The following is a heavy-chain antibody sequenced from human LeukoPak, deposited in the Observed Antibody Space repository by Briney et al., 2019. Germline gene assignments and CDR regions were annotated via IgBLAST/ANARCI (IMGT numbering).Heavy chain of an antibody. Sequence: GGSLRLSCAASGFTVSSNYMSWVRQAPGKGLEWVSVIYSGGSTYYAESVKGRFTISRDNSKNTLYLQMSSLRAEDTAVYYCAKDQAIGYSYGYYYYGMYVWGQGTTVTVSS. D-gene: IGHD5-18*01. V-gene: IGHV3-53*01. CDR3: AKDQAIGYSYGYYYYGMYV. J-gene: IGHJ6*02. CDR2: IYSGGST. CDR1: GFTVSSNY.